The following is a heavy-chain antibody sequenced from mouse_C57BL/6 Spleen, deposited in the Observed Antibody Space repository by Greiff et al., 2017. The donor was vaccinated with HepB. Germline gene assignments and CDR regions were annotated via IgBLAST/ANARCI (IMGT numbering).Heavy chain of an antibody. CDR1: GYAFTNYL. J-gene: IGHJ1*03. V-gene: IGHV1-54*01. CDR3: ARGWLPLYWYFDV. Sequence: QVQLQQSGAELVRPGTSVKVSCKASGYAFTNYLIEWVKQRPGQGLEWIGVINPGSGGTNYNEKLKGKATLTADKSSSTAYMQLSSLTSEDSAVYFCARGWLPLYWYFDVWGTGTTVTVSS. CDR2: INPGSGGT. D-gene: IGHD2-2*01.